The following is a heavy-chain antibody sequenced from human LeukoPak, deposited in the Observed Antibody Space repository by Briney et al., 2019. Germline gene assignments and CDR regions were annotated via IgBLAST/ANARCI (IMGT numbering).Heavy chain of an antibody. CDR3: AKGLYCTSTSCSSRFDY. Sequence: GGSLRLSCAASGFTFRSYAMHWVRQGPGKGLEWVAVISYDGSNEDYTDSVKGRFIISRDNSKNTLYLQMNSLRAEDTALYYCAKGLYCTSTSCSSRFDYWGQGTLVTVSS. CDR2: ISYDGSNE. D-gene: IGHD2-2*01. J-gene: IGHJ4*02. V-gene: IGHV3-30-3*01. CDR1: GFTFRSYA.